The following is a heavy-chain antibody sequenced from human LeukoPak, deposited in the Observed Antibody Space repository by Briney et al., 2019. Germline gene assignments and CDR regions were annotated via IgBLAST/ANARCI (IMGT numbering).Heavy chain of an antibody. D-gene: IGHD5-18*01. V-gene: IGHV4-61*02. CDR3: ARSRYGYNDY. CDR1: GGSISSGSYY. CDR2: IYTSGST. J-gene: IGHJ4*02. Sequence: SETLSLTCTVSGGSISSGSYYWSWIRQPAGKGLEWIGRIYTSGSTNYNPSLKSRVTISVDTSKNQFSLKLSSVTAADTAVYYCARSRYGYNDYLGQGTLVTVSS.